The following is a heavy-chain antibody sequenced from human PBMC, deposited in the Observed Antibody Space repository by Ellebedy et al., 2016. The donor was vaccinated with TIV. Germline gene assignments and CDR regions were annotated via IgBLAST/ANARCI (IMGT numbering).Heavy chain of an antibody. Sequence: GESLKISCAASGFTFSSYAVTWVRQAPGKGLEWVSAISASGGSTYYAASVKGRFTISRDNAKNSVYLQMNSLRAEDTAVYYCARENWYNDYWGQGTLVTVAS. CDR3: ARENWYNDY. CDR1: GFTFSSYA. D-gene: IGHD1/OR15-1a*01. J-gene: IGHJ4*02. CDR2: ISASGGST. V-gene: IGHV3-23*01.